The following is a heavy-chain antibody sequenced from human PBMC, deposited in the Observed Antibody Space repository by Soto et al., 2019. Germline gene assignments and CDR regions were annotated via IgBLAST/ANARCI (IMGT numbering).Heavy chain of an antibody. J-gene: IGHJ3*02. Sequence: QVQLVESGGGVVQPGRSLRLSCAASGFTFSSYGMHWVRQAPGKGLEWVAVISYDGSNKYYADSVKGRFTISRDNSKNTLYLQMNSLRSEDTAVYYCARDDPHGIVGATNAFDIWGQGTMVTVSS. CDR1: GFTFSSYG. CDR3: ARDDPHGIVGATNAFDI. CDR2: ISYDGSNK. D-gene: IGHD1-26*01. V-gene: IGHV3-30*03.